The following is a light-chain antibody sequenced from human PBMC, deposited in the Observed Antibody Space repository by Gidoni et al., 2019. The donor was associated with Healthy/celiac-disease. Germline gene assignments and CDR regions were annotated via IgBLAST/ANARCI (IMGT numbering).Light chain of an antibody. J-gene: IGKJ5*01. V-gene: IGKV1-39*01. CDR2: AAS. Sequence: DIQMTQSPSSLSASVGDRVTITCRASQSISSYLNWYQQKPGKAPKLLIDAASSLQSGVQSRFSGSGSGTDFTLTISSLQPEDFATYYCQQSYSTPITCGQGTRLEIK. CDR3: QQSYSTPIT. CDR1: QSISSY.